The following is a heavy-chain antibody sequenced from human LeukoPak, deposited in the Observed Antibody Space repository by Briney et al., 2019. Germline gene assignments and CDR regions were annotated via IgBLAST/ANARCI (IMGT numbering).Heavy chain of an antibody. V-gene: IGHV3-30*04. D-gene: IGHD6-13*01. CDR2: ISYDGSNK. Sequence: GGSLRLSCAASGFTFSSYAMHWVRQAPGKGLEWVAVISYDGSNKYYADSVKGRFTISRDNSKNTLYLQMNSLRAEDTAVYYCAREIAAAGEDAFDIWGQGTMVTVSS. CDR3: AREIAAAGEDAFDI. CDR1: GFTFSSYA. J-gene: IGHJ3*02.